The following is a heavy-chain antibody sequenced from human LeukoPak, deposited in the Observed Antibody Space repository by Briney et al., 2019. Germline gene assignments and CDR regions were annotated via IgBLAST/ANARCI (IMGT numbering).Heavy chain of an antibody. J-gene: IGHJ5*02. V-gene: IGHV3-21*01. Sequence: GGSLRLSCAASGFTFSSYSMNWVRQAPGKGLEWVSSISSSSSYIYYADSVKGRFTISRDNAKNSLYLQMNSLRAEDTAVYYCARDWGLTDTAMVGYNWFDPWGQGTLVTVSS. CDR1: GFTFSSYS. CDR2: ISSSSSYI. D-gene: IGHD5-18*01. CDR3: ARDWGLTDTAMVGYNWFDP.